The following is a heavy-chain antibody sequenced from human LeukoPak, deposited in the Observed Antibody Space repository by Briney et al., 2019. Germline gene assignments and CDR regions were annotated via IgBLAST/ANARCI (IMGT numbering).Heavy chain of an antibody. Sequence: GGSLRLSCAASGFTFSTYSMNWVRQAPGKGLEWVSHISGSSSTIYYADSVKGRFTISRDNSKNTLYLQMNSLRAEDTAVYYCAKGTSAAADSRNWFDPWGQGTLVTVSS. J-gene: IGHJ5*02. CDR1: GFTFSTYS. CDR2: ISGSSSTI. CDR3: AKGTSAAADSRNWFDP. D-gene: IGHD6-13*01. V-gene: IGHV3-48*01.